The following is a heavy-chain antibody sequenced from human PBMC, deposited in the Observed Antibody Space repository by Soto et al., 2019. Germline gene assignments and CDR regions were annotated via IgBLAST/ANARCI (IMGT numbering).Heavy chain of an antibody. CDR1: GFTFSNYA. D-gene: IGHD2-2*01. V-gene: IGHV3-30-3*01. CDR2: ISYDGSNK. Sequence: QVQLVESGGGVVQPGRSLRLSCAASGFTFSNYAIHWVRQAPGKGLEWVAVISYDGSNKYYADSVKGRFTISRDNSKNTLYLQMNSLRAEDTAVYYCARPPGYQLPLGAFDIWGQGTMVTVSS. CDR3: ARPPGYQLPLGAFDI. J-gene: IGHJ3*02.